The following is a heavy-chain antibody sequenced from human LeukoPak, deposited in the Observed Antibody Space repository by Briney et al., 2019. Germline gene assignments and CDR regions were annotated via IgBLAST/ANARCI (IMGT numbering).Heavy chain of an antibody. CDR3: ARKKPNGDYHYYFDY. V-gene: IGHV1-18*01. J-gene: IGHJ4*02. Sequence: ASVKVSCKASGYTFTSYGISWVRQAPGQGLEWMGWISAYNGNTNYAQKLQGRVTMTTDTSTSTAYMELRSLRSDDTAVYYCARKKPNGDYHYYFDYWGQGTLVTVSS. CDR1: GYTFTSYG. CDR2: ISAYNGNT. D-gene: IGHD4-17*01.